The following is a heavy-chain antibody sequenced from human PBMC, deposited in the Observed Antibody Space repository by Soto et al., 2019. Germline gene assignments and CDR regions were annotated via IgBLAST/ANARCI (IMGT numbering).Heavy chain of an antibody. CDR2: IYKSTTT. Sequence: SETLSLTCSVSGDSISTVDYFWAWIRQPPGQALEYIGYIYKSTTTYYNPSFEGRVAISLDTSKSQFSLTVTSVTAADTAVYFCARGRYCLTGRCFPNWFDSWGQGTLVTVSS. CDR3: ARGRYCLTGRCFPNWFDS. V-gene: IGHV4-30-4*01. D-gene: IGHD2-15*01. CDR1: GDSISTVDYF. J-gene: IGHJ5*01.